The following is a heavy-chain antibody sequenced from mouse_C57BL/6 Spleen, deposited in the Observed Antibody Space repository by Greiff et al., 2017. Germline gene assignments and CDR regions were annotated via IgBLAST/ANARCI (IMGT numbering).Heavy chain of an antibody. CDR1: GFTFSSYA. V-gene: IGHV5-4*03. Sequence: EVKLVESGGGLVKPGGSLKLSCAASGFTFSSYAMSWVRQTPEKRLEWVATISDGGSYTYYPDNVKGRFTISRDNAKNNLYLQMSHLKSEDTAMYYGESDRDGNYYAWFAYWGQGTLVTVSA. D-gene: IGHD2-1*01. CDR2: ISDGGSYT. CDR3: ESDRDGNYYAWFAY. J-gene: IGHJ3*01.